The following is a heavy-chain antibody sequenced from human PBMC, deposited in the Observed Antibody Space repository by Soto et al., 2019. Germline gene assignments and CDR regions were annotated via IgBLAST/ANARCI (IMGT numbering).Heavy chain of an antibody. D-gene: IGHD2-21*01. CDR1: GGTFNTYT. Sequence: QVKVVQSGAEVKKPESSVKVSCKPSGGTFNTYTVNWVRLAPGHGLEWMGRFIPILDMANYAQKFQDRVTITADRSTFTAYMELNSLTSDDTAVYYCAITYCRDNSCPRDFDFWGPGTGVTVSS. CDR2: FIPILDMA. J-gene: IGHJ4*02. V-gene: IGHV1-69*02. CDR3: AITYCRDNSCPRDFDF.